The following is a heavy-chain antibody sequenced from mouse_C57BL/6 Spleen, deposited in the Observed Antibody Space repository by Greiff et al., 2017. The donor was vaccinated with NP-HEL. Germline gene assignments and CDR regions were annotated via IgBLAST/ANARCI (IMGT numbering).Heavy chain of an antibody. CDR2: IDPSDSET. V-gene: IGHV1-52*01. CDR3: ARSRATVVASHYWYFDV. Sequence: QVQLQQPGAELVRPGSSVKLSCKASGYTFTSYWMHWVKQRPIQGLEWIGNIDPSDSETHYNQKFKDKATLTVDKSSSTAYMQLSSLTSEDSAVYYCARSRATVVASHYWYFDVWGTGTTVTVSS. CDR1: GYTFTSYW. D-gene: IGHD1-1*01. J-gene: IGHJ1*03.